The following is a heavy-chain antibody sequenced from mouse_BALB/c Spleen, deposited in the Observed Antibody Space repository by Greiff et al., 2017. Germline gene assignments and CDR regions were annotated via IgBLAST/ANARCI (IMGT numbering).Heavy chain of an antibody. Sequence: VMLVESGPGLVSPSQSLSITCTVSGFSLTGYGVNWVRQPPGKGLEWLGMIWGDGSTDYNSALKSRLSISKDNSKSQVFLKMNSLQTDDTARYYCARAYSSGGSFDYWGQGTTLTVSS. D-gene: IGHD3-1*01. J-gene: IGHJ2*01. CDR1: GFSLTGYG. V-gene: IGHV2-6-7*01. CDR3: ARAYSSGGSFDY. CDR2: IWGDGST.